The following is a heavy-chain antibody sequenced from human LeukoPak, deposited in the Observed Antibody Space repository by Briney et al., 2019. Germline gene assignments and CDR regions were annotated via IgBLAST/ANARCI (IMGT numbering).Heavy chain of an antibody. V-gene: IGHV3-64*01. CDR1: GYRFNNYA. J-gene: IGHJ4*02. CDR2: INNNGDST. Sequence: GGSLRLSCAASGYRFNNYAIHWFRQAPGKGLEYVSGINNNGDSTYYANSVKGRFTISRDNSKNTLYLQMGSLTSEDTAVYYWARDYQTGFTGPGGDFWGQGTLVTVSS. CDR3: ARDYQTGFTGPGGDF. D-gene: IGHD3-9*01.